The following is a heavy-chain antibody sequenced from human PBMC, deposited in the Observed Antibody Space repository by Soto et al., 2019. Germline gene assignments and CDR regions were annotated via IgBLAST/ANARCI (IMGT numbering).Heavy chain of an antibody. CDR2: ISSSDSII. Sequence: QVQLVESGGGLVKPGGSLRLSCAASGFTFSDSYMSWMRQAPGKGLEWVSYISSSDSIIYYSDSMKGRFIISRDNAKNSLYQQMNTLRAEDTAVYYCARDLGYYDSSSYFHYWGQGTLVTVSS. V-gene: IGHV3-11*01. J-gene: IGHJ4*02. CDR1: GFTFSDSY. D-gene: IGHD3-22*01. CDR3: ARDLGYYDSSSYFHY.